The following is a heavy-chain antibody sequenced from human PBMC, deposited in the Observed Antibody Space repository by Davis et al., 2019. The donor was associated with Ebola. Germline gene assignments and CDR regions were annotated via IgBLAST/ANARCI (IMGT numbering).Heavy chain of an antibody. Sequence: PGGSLRLSCAASGFNFSSHGMNWVRQAPGKGLEWVAVIWYDGSNKYYGDSVKGRFTISRDNSKSTLYLQMNSLRAEDTATYYCARDRGESFYYSPRFFDYWAQGTLVTVSS. CDR3: ARDRGESFYYSPRFFDY. D-gene: IGHD2-21*01. CDR1: GFNFSSHG. J-gene: IGHJ4*02. CDR2: IWYDGSNK. V-gene: IGHV3-33*01.